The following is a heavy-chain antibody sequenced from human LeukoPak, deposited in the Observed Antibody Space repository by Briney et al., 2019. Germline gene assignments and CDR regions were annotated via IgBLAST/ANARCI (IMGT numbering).Heavy chain of an antibody. CDR3: ARVPYDYVWGSYRLGPLWY. V-gene: IGHV1-69*05. Sequence: GASVKVSCKASGGTFSSYAISWVRQAPGQGLERMGRIIPIFGTANYAQKFQGRVTITTDESTSTAYMELSSLRSEDTAVYYCARVPYDYVWGSYRLGPLWYWGQGTLVTVSS. CDR2: IIPIFGTA. CDR1: GGTFSSYA. D-gene: IGHD3-16*02. J-gene: IGHJ4*02.